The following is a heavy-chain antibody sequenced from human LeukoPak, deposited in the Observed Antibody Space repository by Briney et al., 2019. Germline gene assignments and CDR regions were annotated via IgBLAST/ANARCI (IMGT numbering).Heavy chain of an antibody. V-gene: IGHV5-51*01. Sequence: GESLKISCKGSGYRFPSYWIAWVRQLPGKGLEWMGIIYPGDSDTRYSPSFQGQVTISADKSISTAYLQWSSLKASDTAMYYCARAGARYSGYNWFDPWGQGTLVTVSS. CDR3: ARAGARYSGYNWFDP. CDR2: IYPGDSDT. D-gene: IGHD5-12*01. CDR1: GYRFPSYW. J-gene: IGHJ5*02.